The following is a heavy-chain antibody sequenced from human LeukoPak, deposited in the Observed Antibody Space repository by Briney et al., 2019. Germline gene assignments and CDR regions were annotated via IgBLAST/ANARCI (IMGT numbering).Heavy chain of an antibody. J-gene: IGHJ4*02. CDR3: ARERGVLLWFGELSE. V-gene: IGHV1-3*01. CDR2: INAGNGNT. Sequence: PGASVKVSCKASGYTFTSYAMHWVRQAPGQRLEWMGWINAGNGNTKYSQKFQGRVTITRDTSASTAYMELSSLRSEDTAVYYCARERGVLLWFGELSEWGQGTLVTVSS. CDR1: GYTFTSYA. D-gene: IGHD3-10*01.